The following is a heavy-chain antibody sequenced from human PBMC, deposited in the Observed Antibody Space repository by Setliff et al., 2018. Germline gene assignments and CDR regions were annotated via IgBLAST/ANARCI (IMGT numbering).Heavy chain of an antibody. CDR1: GFTFSNYW. D-gene: IGHD3-22*01. CDR3: ARGDYYDSSGYFTDAFDI. V-gene: IGHV3-7*01. Sequence: GESLKISCAASGFTFSNYWMSWVRQAPGKGLEWVANIKQDGSEKYYVDSVKGRFTISRDNAKNSLSLQMNSLRAEDTAVYYCARGDYYDSSGYFTDAFDIWGQGTMVTVS. CDR2: IKQDGSEK. J-gene: IGHJ3*02.